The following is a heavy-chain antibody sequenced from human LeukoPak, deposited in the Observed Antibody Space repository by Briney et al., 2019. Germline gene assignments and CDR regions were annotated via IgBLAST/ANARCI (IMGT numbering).Heavy chain of an antibody. CDR2: IYYSETT. V-gene: IGHV4-30-4*08. D-gene: IGHD4-11*01. J-gene: IGHJ3*02. CDR3: ARAPVSHDAFDI. Sequence: SQTLSLTCTVSGGSISSGDYYWSWIRRPPGKGLECIGYIYYSETTYYNPSLKSRLTISVDTSKNQFSLKLSSVTAADTAVYYCARAPVSHDAFDIWGQGTMVTVSS. CDR1: GGSISSGDYY.